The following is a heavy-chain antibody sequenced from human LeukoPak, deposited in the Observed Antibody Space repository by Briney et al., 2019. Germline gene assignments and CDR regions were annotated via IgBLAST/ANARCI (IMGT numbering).Heavy chain of an antibody. Sequence: GASVKVSCKASGYTFTSYGISWVRQAPGQGLEWMGWISAYNGNINYAQKLQGRVTMTTDTSTSTAYMELRSLRSDDTAVYYCAISAADNYFDYWGQGTLVTVSS. J-gene: IGHJ4*02. CDR1: GYTFTSYG. V-gene: IGHV1-18*01. CDR3: AISAADNYFDY. CDR2: ISAYNGNI. D-gene: IGHD6-13*01.